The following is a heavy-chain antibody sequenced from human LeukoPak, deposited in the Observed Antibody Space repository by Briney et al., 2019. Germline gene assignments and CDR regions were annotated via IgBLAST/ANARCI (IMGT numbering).Heavy chain of an antibody. D-gene: IGHD6-19*01. CDR1: GLTFSDHW. V-gene: IGHV3-7*03. CDR3: VSGIGWLPDY. CDR2: IKQDGSEK. Sequence: GGSLRLSCAPSGLTFSDHWMNWVRHARGGGLEWVAIIKQDGSEKPYVDSVKGRFTISRDNAKSSLYLQINNQRAEDTAMYYCVSGIGWLPDYWGQGTPVTVSS. J-gene: IGHJ4*02.